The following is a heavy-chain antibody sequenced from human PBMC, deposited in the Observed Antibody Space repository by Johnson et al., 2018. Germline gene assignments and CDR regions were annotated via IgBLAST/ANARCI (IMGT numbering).Heavy chain of an antibody. CDR1: GGTFSSYA. CDR3: AGGLMLYYYYGMDV. V-gene: IGHV1-69*01. CDR2: IIPIFGTA. D-gene: IGHD2-21*02. Sequence: QVQLVESGAEVKKXGSSVKVSCKASGGTFSSYAISWVRQAPGQGLEWMGGIIPIFGTANYAQKFQGRVTITADEPTSTANMELSSRGSEDTAGYYCAGGLMLYYYYGMDVWGQGTTVTVSS. J-gene: IGHJ6*02.